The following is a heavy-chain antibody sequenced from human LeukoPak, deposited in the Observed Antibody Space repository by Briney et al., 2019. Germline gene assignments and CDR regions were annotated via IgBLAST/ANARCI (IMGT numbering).Heavy chain of an antibody. V-gene: IGHV4-59*01. CDR1: GGSISGYY. D-gene: IGHD4-11*01. J-gene: IGHJ4*02. CDR3: ASGNDYSNYYFDF. CDR2: IYSGGSA. Sequence: SETLSLTCTVSGGSISGYYLSWIRQPPGKGLEWIGYIYSGGSASYNPSLKSRLTISEDTSRTQFSLKPSSVTAADTAVYYCASGNDYSNYYFDFWGQGTLVTVSS.